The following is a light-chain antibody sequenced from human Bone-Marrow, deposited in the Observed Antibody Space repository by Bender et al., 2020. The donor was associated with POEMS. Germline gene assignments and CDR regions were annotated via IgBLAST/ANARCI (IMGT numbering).Light chain of an antibody. CDR1: SSDVGSYNL. CDR2: DVT. Sequence: QSALTQPASVSGSPGQTITISCTETSSDVGSYNLVSWYQQYPGKGPKVMIYDVTKRPSGVSDRFSGSKSGNTASLTISGLQAEDEADYYCSSYTSSSSFYVFGPGTTVTVV. J-gene: IGLJ1*01. CDR3: SSYTSSSSFYV. V-gene: IGLV2-14*02.